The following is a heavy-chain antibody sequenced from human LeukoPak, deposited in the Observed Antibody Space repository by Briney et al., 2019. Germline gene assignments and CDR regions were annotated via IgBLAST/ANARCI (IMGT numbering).Heavy chain of an antibody. CDR3: ARDGTAVYGDYGPGFDY. CDR2: IIPIFGIA. D-gene: IGHD4-17*01. CDR1: GGTFSSYA. Sequence: SVKVSCKASGGTFSSYAISWVRQAPGQGLEWMGRIIPIFGIANYAQKFQGRVTITADKSTSTAYMELSSLRSEDTAVYYCARDGTAVYGDYGPGFDYWGQGTQVTVSS. V-gene: IGHV1-69*04. J-gene: IGHJ4*02.